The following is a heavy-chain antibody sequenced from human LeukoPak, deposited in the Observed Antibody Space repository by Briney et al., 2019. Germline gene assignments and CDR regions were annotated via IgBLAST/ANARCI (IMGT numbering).Heavy chain of an antibody. CDR3: ARARCSSTSCYSNWFDP. V-gene: IGHV1-8*03. CDR2: MNPNSGNT. D-gene: IGHD2-2*01. CDR1: GYTFTSYG. Sequence: ASVKVSCKASGYTFTSYGISWVRQAPGQGLEWMGWMNPNSGNTGYAQKFQGRATITRNTSISTAYMELSSLRSEDTAVYYCARARCSSTSCYSNWFDPWGQGTLVTVSS. J-gene: IGHJ5*02.